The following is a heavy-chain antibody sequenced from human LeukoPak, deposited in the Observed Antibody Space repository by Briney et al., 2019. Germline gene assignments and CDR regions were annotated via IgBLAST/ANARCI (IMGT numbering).Heavy chain of an antibody. CDR1: GYTFTSYF. V-gene: IGHV1-46*01. D-gene: IGHD6-19*01. Sequence: ASVTVSCTASGYTFTSYFMHWVRQAPGQGLEWMGIINPSGGSTSYAQKFQGRVTITRDTSASTAYMELSSLRSEDTAVYYCVRGAPIRVAVAATFDPWGQGTLVTVPS. J-gene: IGHJ5*02. CDR2: INPSGGST. CDR3: VRGAPIRVAVAATFDP.